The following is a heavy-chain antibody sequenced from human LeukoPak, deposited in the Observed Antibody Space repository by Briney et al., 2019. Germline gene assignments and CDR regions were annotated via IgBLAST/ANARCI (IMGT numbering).Heavy chain of an antibody. V-gene: IGHV4-61*02. CDR2: IYTSGST. CDR3: ARGGRRATIVFDY. D-gene: IGHD5-12*01. Sequence: SETLSLTCTVSGGSISSGSYYWSWIRQPAGTGLEWIGRIYTSGSTNYNPSLKSRVAISVDTSKHQCSLKLSSVTAADTAVYYCARGGRRATIVFDYWGQGTLVTVSS. CDR1: GGSISSGSYY. J-gene: IGHJ4*02.